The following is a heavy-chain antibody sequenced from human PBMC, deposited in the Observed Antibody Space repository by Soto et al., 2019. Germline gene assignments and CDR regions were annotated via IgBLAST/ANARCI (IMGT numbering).Heavy chain of an antibody. CDR3: ARHDWSRFYGMDV. CDR2: LHSSGTT. J-gene: IGHJ6*02. Sequence: PSETLSLTCTVSGHSISSSSYYWGWFRQSPGKGLEWIGSLHSSGTTYYNPSLKSRVTTFVDTSRNQFSLRADSVTAADTAVYYCARHDWSRFYGMDVWGQGTTVTSP. D-gene: IGHD2-2*01. V-gene: IGHV4-39*01. CDR1: GHSISSSSYY.